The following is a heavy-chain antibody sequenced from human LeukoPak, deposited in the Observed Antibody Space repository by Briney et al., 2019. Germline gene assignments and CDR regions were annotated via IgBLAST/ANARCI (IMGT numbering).Heavy chain of an antibody. CDR1: GFTFSSYG. J-gene: IGHJ4*02. CDR2: ISGSGGST. CDR3: AKDRLSWYYPFDS. D-gene: IGHD6-13*01. Sequence: GGSLGLSCAASGFTFSSYGMSWVRQAPGKGLEWVSVISGSGGSTYYADSVKGRFTISRDNSKNTLYLQMNSLRVEDTAVYYCAKDRLSWYYPFDSWGQGTLVTVST. V-gene: IGHV3-23*01.